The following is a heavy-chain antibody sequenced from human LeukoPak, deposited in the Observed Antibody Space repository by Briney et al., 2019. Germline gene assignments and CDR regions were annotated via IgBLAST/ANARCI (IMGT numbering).Heavy chain of an antibody. CDR1: GGSFSGYY. V-gene: IGHV4-34*01. CDR3: ASLVSVTNYMDV. J-gene: IGHJ6*03. CDR2: INHSGSN. Sequence: KPSETLSLTCAVYGGSFSGYYWSWIRQPPGKGLEWIGEINHSGSNNYNPSLKSRVTISVDTSKNQFSLKLSSVTAADTAVYYCASLVSVTNYMDVWGKGTTVTVSS. D-gene: IGHD4-17*01.